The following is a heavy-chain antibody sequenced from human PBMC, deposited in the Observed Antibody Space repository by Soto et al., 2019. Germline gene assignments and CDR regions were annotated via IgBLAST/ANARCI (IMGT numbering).Heavy chain of an antibody. J-gene: IGHJ4*02. D-gene: IGHD2-2*01. CDR2: IRGEAYGGTT. Sequence: PGGSLRLSCSASGLSFGIYTIIWFRQAPGKGLEWVGFIRGEAYGGTTEYAASVKGRFTISRDDSKGIAYLQMNSLKTEDTAVYYCCSPKPSYATSLYYFDNWGQGTLVTVSS. CDR1: GLSFGIYT. V-gene: IGHV3-49*03. CDR3: CSPKPSYATSLYYFDN.